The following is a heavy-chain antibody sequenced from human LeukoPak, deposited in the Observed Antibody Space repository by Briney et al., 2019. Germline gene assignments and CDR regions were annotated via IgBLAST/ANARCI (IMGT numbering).Heavy chain of an antibody. Sequence: GASVKVSCKASGYTFTSYGISWVRQAPGQGLEWMGRIIPILGIANYAQKFQGRVTITADKSTSTACMELSSLRSEDTAVYYCARDTIFGVVTHNWFDPWGQGTLVTVSS. CDR2: IIPILGIA. CDR1: GYTFTSYG. J-gene: IGHJ5*02. D-gene: IGHD3-3*01. CDR3: ARDTIFGVVTHNWFDP. V-gene: IGHV1-69*04.